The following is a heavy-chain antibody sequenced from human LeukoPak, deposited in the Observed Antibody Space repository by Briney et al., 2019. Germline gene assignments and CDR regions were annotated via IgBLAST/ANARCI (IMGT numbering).Heavy chain of an antibody. CDR2: ISGSGGST. D-gene: IGHD5/OR15-5a*01. Sequence: GGSLRLSCAASGFTFSSYAMSWVRQAPGKGLEWVSLISGSGGSTYYADSVKGRLTISRDNSKNTLYLQMNSLRAEDTALYYCAKGGLPYFDCWGQGTLVTVSS. J-gene: IGHJ4*02. CDR3: AKGGLPYFDC. CDR1: GFTFSSYA. V-gene: IGHV3-23*01.